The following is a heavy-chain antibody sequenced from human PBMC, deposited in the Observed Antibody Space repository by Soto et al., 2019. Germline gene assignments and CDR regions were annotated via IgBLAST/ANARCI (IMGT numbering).Heavy chain of an antibody. V-gene: IGHV4-38-2*02. Sequence: SETLSLTCVVSGYSISSGYYWGWIRQPPGKGLEWIGSIYHSGTTYYNPSLKSRVTISVDKSNNQFSLKLSSVTAADTAVYYCARDDTDYTRRSDYWGQGTLVTVSS. CDR1: GYSISSGYY. D-gene: IGHD4-4*01. CDR3: ARDDTDYTRRSDY. J-gene: IGHJ4*02. CDR2: IYHSGTT.